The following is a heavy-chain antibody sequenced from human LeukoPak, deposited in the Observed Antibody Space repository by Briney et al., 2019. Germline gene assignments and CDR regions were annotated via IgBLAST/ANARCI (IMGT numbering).Heavy chain of an antibody. V-gene: IGHV5-51*01. Sequence: GESLKISLKGSGYSLTSYWIDRVRQIPGEGLEWVGIIYPGDSDTRYSPSFQGQVTISAHKSISTAYLQWSSLKASDTAMYYCARPRTFGGVIVLYYWGQGTLVTVSS. CDR2: IYPGDSDT. J-gene: IGHJ4*02. D-gene: IGHD3-16*02. CDR1: GYSLTSYW. CDR3: ARPRTFGGVIVLYY.